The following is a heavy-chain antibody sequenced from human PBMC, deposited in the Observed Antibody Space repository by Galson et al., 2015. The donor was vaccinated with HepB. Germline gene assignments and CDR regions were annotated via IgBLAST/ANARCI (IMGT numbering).Heavy chain of an antibody. CDR2: MNPNSGNT. J-gene: IGHJ4*02. CDR1: GYTFTSYD. D-gene: IGHD4-17*01. Sequence: SVKVSCKASGYTFTSYDINWVRQATGQGLEWMGWMNPNSGNTGYAQKFQGRVTMTRNTSISTAYMELSSLRSEDTAVYYCARAGYGDYPPWAWGQGTLVTVSS. CDR3: ARAGYGDYPPWA. V-gene: IGHV1-8*01.